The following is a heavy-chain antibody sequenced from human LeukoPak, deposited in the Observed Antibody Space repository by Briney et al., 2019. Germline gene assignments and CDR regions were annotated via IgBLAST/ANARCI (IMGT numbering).Heavy chain of an antibody. V-gene: IGHV3-66*01. CDR2: IYSGGST. CDR1: GFTFSSYS. Sequence: GGSLRLSCAASGFTFSSYSMNWVRQAPGKGLEWVSVIYSGGSTYYADSVKGRFTISRDNSKNTLYLQMNSLRAEDTAVYYCARGESDYYDSSGYQFGYWGQGTLVTVSS. J-gene: IGHJ4*02. D-gene: IGHD3-22*01. CDR3: ARGESDYYDSSGYQFGY.